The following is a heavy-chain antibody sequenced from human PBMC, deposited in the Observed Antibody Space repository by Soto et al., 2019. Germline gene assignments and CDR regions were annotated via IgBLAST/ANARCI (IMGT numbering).Heavy chain of an antibody. CDR1: GFSLNTGGLG. CDR3: VHRRCGGACRRSYAPQRYSGMAV. J-gene: IGHJ6*02. D-gene: IGHD2-21*01. V-gene: IGHV2-5*02. Sequence: QITLKESGPTLVKPTQTLTLTCSFSGFSLNTGGLGVGWIRQPPGKALEWLALIYWDGDKRYSPSLQSRLSKAKDTSNDQAVLTMTNKDPVDTPTSLEVHRRCGGACRRSYAPQRYSGMAVWAPGNTFPVS. CDR2: IYWDGDK.